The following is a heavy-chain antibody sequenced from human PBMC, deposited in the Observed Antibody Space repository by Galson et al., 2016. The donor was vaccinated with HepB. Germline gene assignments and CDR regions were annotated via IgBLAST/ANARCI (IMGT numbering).Heavy chain of an antibody. Sequence: SLRLSCAASGFTCDDYGMNWVRQVPGKDLEWVLGISWGSGKIGYADSVKGSFTISRDNAKNSLLLQMKSLRVEDTALYYCAKDKWIEPSGGMDVWGQGITVTVSS. CDR2: ISWGSGKI. D-gene: IGHD5-18*01. V-gene: IGHV3-9*01. J-gene: IGHJ6*02. CDR3: AKDKWIEPSGGMDV. CDR1: GFTCDDYG.